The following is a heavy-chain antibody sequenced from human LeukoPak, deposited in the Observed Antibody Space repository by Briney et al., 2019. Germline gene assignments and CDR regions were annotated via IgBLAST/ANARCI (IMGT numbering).Heavy chain of an antibody. J-gene: IGHJ4*02. D-gene: IGHD3-3*01. CDR2: INPSGGGSST. CDR1: GYSFTSYY. V-gene: IGHV1-46*01. CDR3: ARSITIFGVATLGY. Sequence: EASVKVSCKASGYSFTSYYIHWVRQAPGQGLEWTAMINPSGGGSSTTYAQKFQGTLTLTRDMSTSTVYMDLSSLRSEDTAVYYCARSITIFGVATLGYWGQGTLVTVSS.